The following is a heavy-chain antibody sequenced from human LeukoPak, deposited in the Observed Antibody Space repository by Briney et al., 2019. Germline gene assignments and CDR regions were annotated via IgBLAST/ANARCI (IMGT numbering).Heavy chain of an antibody. J-gene: IGHJ4*02. CDR2: IYPGGSDT. CDR3: ARRPNLDY. CDR1: GYTFTSDW. Sequence: GESLKISCRASGYTFTSDWIAWVRQMPGKRLEWMGIIYPGGSDTRYSPSFQGQVTISADKSISTAYLQWSSLRASDTAMYYCARRPNLDYWGQGTLVTVSS. V-gene: IGHV5-51*01. D-gene: IGHD2-8*01.